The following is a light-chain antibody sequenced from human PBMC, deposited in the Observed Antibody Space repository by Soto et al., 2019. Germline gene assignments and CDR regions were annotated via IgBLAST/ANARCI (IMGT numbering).Light chain of an antibody. CDR3: SSYTSSSTGYV. CDR2: EVS. Sequence: QSALTQPACVSVSPGQSITISCTGTSSDVGGYNYVSWYQQHPGKAPKLMIYEVSNRPSGVSNRFSGSKSGNTASLTISGLQAEDEADYYCSSYTSSSTGYVFGTGTKVTVL. CDR1: SSDVGGYNY. J-gene: IGLJ1*01. V-gene: IGLV2-14*01.